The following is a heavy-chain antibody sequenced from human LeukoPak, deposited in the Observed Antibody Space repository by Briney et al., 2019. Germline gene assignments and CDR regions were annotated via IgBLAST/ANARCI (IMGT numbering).Heavy chain of an antibody. D-gene: IGHD3-10*01. CDR2: IYGSGST. V-gene: IGHV4-59*11. Sequence: SETLSLTCTVSGGSLSGHYWSWVRQPPGKGVQWIGYIYGSGSTKFNPSLESRVAMSVDTSKNQFSLEVSSVTAADTAVYYCARSVYGHYFDYWGLGSLLTVSS. CDR1: GGSLSGHY. J-gene: IGHJ4*01. CDR3: ARSVYGHYFDY.